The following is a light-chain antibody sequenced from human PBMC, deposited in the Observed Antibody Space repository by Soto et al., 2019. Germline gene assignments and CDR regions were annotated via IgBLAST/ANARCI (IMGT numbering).Light chain of an antibody. V-gene: IGLV1-40*01. CDR3: QSYDSSLSNV. J-gene: IGLJ1*01. Sequence: QSALTQPPSVSGAPGQRVTISCTGSSSNIGAGYDVHWYQQLPGTAPKLLIYGNSNRPSGVPDRFSGSKTGTSASLDITGLQAEDEADYYCQSYDSSLSNVFGTGTKVTV. CDR2: GNS. CDR1: SSNIGAGYD.